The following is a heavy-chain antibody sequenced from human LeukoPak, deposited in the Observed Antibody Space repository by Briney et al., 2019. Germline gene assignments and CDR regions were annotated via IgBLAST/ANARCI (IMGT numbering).Heavy chain of an antibody. CDR1: AFTFSTYN. CDR2: ITSSSSYT. Sequence: GGSLRLSCAASAFTFSTYNMNWVRQAPGKGLEWVSSITSSSSYTYYADSVKGRFTISRDNSKNTLYLQMNSLRAEDTAVYYCARDPYSSGWYPDWGQGTLVTVSS. CDR3: ARDPYSSGWYPD. J-gene: IGHJ4*02. V-gene: IGHV3-21*04. D-gene: IGHD6-19*01.